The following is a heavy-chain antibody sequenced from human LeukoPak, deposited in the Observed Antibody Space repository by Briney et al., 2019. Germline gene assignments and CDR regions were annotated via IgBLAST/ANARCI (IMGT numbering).Heavy chain of an antibody. Sequence: SETLSLTCTVSGGSISNSSYYWAWIRQPPGKGLEWIGSIYYSGNPFYNPSLKSRVTILVDASNNQFSLEVDSVTAADTAMYYCASQLDTTGYSTGFIDSWGQGALVTVSS. D-gene: IGHD3-9*01. V-gene: IGHV4-39*01. J-gene: IGHJ4*02. CDR3: ASQLDTTGYSTGFIDS. CDR2: IYYSGNP. CDR1: GGSISNSSYY.